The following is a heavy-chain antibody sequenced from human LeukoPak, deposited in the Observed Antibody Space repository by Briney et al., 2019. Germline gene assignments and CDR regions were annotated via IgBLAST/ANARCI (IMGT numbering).Heavy chain of an antibody. J-gene: IGHJ4*02. CDR2: IYPGDSNT. D-gene: IGHD3-22*01. CDR1: GYSFSSYW. V-gene: IGHV5-51*01. Sequence: GSLKISCKGSGYSFSSYWIGWVRQMPGKGLEWMGSIYPGDSNTRYRPSFQGQVTISADKSISTAYLQWSSLKASDTGMYYCARRESSGYYYFDYWGQGTLVTVSS. CDR3: ARRESSGYYYFDY.